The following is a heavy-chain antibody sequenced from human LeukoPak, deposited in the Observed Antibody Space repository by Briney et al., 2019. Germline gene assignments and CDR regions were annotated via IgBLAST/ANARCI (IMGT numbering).Heavy chain of an antibody. CDR1: GFTFSDYY. CDR2: ISSSSNYT. J-gene: IGHJ4*02. CDR3: ARVTLYGESALDY. Sequence: GGSVRLSCAASGFTFSDYYMSWVRQAPGKGLEWVSYISSSSNYTNYADSVKGRFTISRDNAKNSPYLQMNSLRAEDTALYYCARVTLYGESALDYWGQGTMVT. V-gene: IGHV3-11*06. D-gene: IGHD4-17*01.